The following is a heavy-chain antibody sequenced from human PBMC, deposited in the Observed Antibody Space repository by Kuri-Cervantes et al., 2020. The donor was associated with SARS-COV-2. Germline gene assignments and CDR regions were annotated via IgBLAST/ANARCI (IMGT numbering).Heavy chain of an antibody. Sequence: GESLKISCAASGFTFSSYAMHWVRQAPGKGLEWVAVISYDGSNKYYADSVKGRFTISRDNSKNTLYLQMNSLRAEDTAVYYCASEMENGPGDGLVVPAAIDSWGQGTLVTVSS. CDR3: ASEMENGPGDGLVVPAAIDS. V-gene: IGHV3-30-3*01. D-gene: IGHD2-2*01. CDR1: GFTFSSYA. CDR2: ISYDGSNK. J-gene: IGHJ4*02.